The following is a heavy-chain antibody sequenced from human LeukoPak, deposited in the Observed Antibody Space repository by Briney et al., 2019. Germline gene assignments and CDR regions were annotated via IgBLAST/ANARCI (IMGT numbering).Heavy chain of an antibody. CDR3: ARTIVAAGTSRHFDY. V-gene: IGHV3-53*01. Sequence: GGSLRLSCAASGFTVSSNYMSWVRQAPGKGLEWVSVIYGGGSIYYADSVKGRFTISRDNSKNTLYLQMNSLRAEDTAVYYCARTIVAAGTSRHFDYWGQGTLVTVSS. CDR1: GFTVSSNY. J-gene: IGHJ4*02. CDR2: IYGGGSI. D-gene: IGHD6-13*01.